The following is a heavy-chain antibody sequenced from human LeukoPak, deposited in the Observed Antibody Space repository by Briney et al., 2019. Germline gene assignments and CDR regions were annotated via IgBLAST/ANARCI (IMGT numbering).Heavy chain of an antibody. D-gene: IGHD3-22*01. CDR2: IIPIFGTA. Sequence: ASVKVSCKASGGTFSSYAISWVRQAPGQGPEWMGGIIPIFGTANYAQKFQGRVTITADESTSTAYMELSSLRSEDTAVYYCARNYYDSSGYYDYWGQGTLVTVSS. J-gene: IGHJ4*02. CDR1: GGTFSSYA. CDR3: ARNYYDSSGYYDY. V-gene: IGHV1-69*13.